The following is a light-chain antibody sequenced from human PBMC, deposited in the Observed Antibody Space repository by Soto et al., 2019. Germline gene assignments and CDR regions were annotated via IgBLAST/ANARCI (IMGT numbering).Light chain of an antibody. J-gene: IGKJ1*01. CDR3: QQYNNWPPWT. CDR1: QSISSK. CDR2: GAS. V-gene: IGKV3-15*01. Sequence: EIAMTQSPATLSVSTGERATLSCRASQSISSKLAWYQQKPGQPPRLLIYGASTRAAGIPARFSGSGSGTEFTLPISSLQSEDVENYFCQQYNNWPPWTFGQGTKVEIK.